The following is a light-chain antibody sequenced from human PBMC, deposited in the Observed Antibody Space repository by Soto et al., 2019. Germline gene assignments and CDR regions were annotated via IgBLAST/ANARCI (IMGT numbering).Light chain of an antibody. CDR1: SSNIGSNS. CDR2: DND. Sequence: QSVLTQPPSVSASPRQKVTISCSGSSSNIGSNSVCWYQQLPGTAPQLVIYDNDKRPSAIPDRFSGSKSCTSATLGITGLQTGDEADYYCGTWDSSLSVVVFGGGTKLTVL. J-gene: IGLJ2*01. CDR3: GTWDSSLSVVV. V-gene: IGLV1-51*01.